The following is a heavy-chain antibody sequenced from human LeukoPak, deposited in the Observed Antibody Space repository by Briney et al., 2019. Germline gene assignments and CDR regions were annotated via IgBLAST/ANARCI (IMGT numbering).Heavy chain of an antibody. CDR2: IYYSGTT. Sequence: PSETLSLTCIVSGGSISGSTYYWGWIRQPPGKGLEWIATIYYSGTTYYNPSLKSRVTISVDTSKNQFSLKLSSVTAADTAVYYCARKKTTVAYWGQGTLVTVSS. CDR3: ARKKTTVAY. D-gene: IGHD4-11*01. J-gene: IGHJ4*02. CDR1: GGSISGSTYY. V-gene: IGHV4-39*01.